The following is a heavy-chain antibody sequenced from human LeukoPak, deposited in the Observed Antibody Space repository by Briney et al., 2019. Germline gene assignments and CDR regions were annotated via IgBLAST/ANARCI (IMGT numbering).Heavy chain of an antibody. CDR3: AKDASLDSSGYCDY. Sequence: GGSLRLSCAASGFTFSSYGMHWVRQAPGKGLEWVAVISYDGSNKYYADSVKGRFTISRDNSKNTLYLQMNSLRAEDTAVYYCAKDASLDSSGYCDYWGQGTLVTVSS. D-gene: IGHD3-22*01. CDR2: ISYDGSNK. J-gene: IGHJ4*02. V-gene: IGHV3-30*18. CDR1: GFTFSSYG.